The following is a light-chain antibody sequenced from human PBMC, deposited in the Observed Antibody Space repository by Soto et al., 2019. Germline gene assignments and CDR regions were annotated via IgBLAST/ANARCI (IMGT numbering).Light chain of an antibody. CDR2: EVI. Sequence: QSALTQPASVSGSPGQSITISCTGASSDVGRYNYVSWYQLHPGKAPKLIIYEVIRRPSGISNRFSGSKSGNTASLTISTLQAEDEAEYYCSSYTTSSTVVFGGGTKVTVL. CDR1: SSDVGRYNY. V-gene: IGLV2-14*01. CDR3: SSYTTSSTVV. J-gene: IGLJ3*02.